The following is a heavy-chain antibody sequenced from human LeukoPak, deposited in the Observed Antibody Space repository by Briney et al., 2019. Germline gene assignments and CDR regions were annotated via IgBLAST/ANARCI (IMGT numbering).Heavy chain of an antibody. V-gene: IGHV1-69*05. CDR3: ARSTCRGGSCLDY. Sequence: SVKVSCKASGGTFSSYAISWVRQAPGQGLEWMGGIIPIFGTANYAQKFQGRVTITTDESTSTAYMELSSLRSEDTAVYYCARSTCRGGSCLDYWGQGTLVTVSS. J-gene: IGHJ4*02. D-gene: IGHD2-15*01. CDR2: IIPIFGTA. CDR1: GGTFSSYA.